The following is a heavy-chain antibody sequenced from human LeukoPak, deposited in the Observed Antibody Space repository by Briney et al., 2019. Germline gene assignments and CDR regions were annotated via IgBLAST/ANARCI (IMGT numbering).Heavy chain of an antibody. D-gene: IGHD3-10*01. Sequence: GESLHISCQGSGYSFTTYWIGWVRQMPGKGLECMGIIYPGDSDTRYSPSFQGQVTISADKSINTAYLQWSSLKASDTAMYYCARLGTYWSNYYFEYWGQGTLVTVSS. V-gene: IGHV5-51*01. CDR3: ARLGTYWSNYYFEY. J-gene: IGHJ4*02. CDR2: IYPGDSDT. CDR1: GYSFTTYW.